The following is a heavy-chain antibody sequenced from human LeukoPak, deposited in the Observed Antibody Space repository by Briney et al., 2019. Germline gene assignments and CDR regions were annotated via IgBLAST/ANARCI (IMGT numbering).Heavy chain of an antibody. D-gene: IGHD6-13*01. Sequence: ASVKVSCKASGYTFTSYHMHWVRQAPGQGLEWMGIINPSGGSTSYAQKFQGRVTMTRDMSTSTVYMELSSLRSEDTAVYYCARQEQQQYYYYYMDVWGKGTTVTVSS. CDR1: GYTFTSYH. V-gene: IGHV1-46*01. CDR3: ARQEQQQYYYYYMDV. CDR2: INPSGGST. J-gene: IGHJ6*03.